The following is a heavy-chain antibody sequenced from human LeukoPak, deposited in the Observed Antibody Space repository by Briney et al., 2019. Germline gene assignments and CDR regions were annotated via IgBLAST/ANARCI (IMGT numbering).Heavy chain of an antibody. CDR3: ARVTYSSSLFDY. CDR2: INPNSGGT. Sequence: ASVKVSCKASGYTFTGYYMHWVRQAPGQVLEWMGWINPNSGGTNYAQKFQGRVTMTRDTSISTAYMELSRLRSDDTAVYYCARVTYSSSLFDYWGQGTLVTVSS. D-gene: IGHD6-13*01. J-gene: IGHJ4*02. CDR1: GYTFTGYY. V-gene: IGHV1-2*02.